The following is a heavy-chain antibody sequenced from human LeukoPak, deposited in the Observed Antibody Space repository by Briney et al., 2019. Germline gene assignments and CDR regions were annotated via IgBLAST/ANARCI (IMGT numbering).Heavy chain of an antibody. CDR3: ARASGDDYVWGSFDY. Sequence: PSETLSLTCAVYGESFSDYYGSWIRQPPGKGLEWIGEINHSGSTNYNPSLKSRVTISVDTSKNQFSLKLSSVTAADTAVYYCARASGDDYVWGSFDYWGQGTLVTVSS. CDR1: GESFSDYY. J-gene: IGHJ4*02. D-gene: IGHD3-16*01. CDR2: INHSGST. V-gene: IGHV4-34*01.